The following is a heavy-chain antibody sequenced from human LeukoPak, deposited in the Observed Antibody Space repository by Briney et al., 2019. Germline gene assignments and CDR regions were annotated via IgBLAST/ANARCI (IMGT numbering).Heavy chain of an antibody. CDR1: GFTFRTYS. D-gene: IGHD3-10*01. V-gene: IGHV3-21*01. CDR3: AKGSGVHY. Sequence: GGSLRLSCAASGFTFRTYSMNWVRQAPGKGLEWIACVSKSRSYIYYADSVRGRFTISIDNANNSLYLQMNSLRAEDTAVYYCAKGSGVHYWGQGTLVIVSS. J-gene: IGHJ4*02. CDR2: VSKSRSYI.